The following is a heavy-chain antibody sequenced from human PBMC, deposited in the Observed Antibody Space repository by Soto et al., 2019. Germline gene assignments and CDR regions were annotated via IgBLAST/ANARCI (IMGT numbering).Heavy chain of an antibody. Sequence: GGSLRLSCAASRFTFSNYGMHWVRQAPGKGLEWVAFISYDGSYQFYSDSVKGRFTISRDSSKNTLSLQMNSLRPDDTGVYYCAKGRGYDVWTDYYYVDVWGKGTTVTVSS. CDR1: RFTFSNYG. CDR3: AKGRGYDVWTDYYYVDV. J-gene: IGHJ6*03. V-gene: IGHV3-30*18. CDR2: ISYDGSYQ. D-gene: IGHD3-3*01.